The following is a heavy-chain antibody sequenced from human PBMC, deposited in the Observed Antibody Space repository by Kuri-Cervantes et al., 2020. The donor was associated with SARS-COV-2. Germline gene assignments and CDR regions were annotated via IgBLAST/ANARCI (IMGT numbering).Heavy chain of an antibody. V-gene: IGHV3-15*01. CDR1: GFSFSDAW. CDR2: FKTKAAGGTI. Sequence: GGSLRLSCVGTGFSFSDAWMSWVRQTPGKGLEWVGRFKTKAAGGTIVYAAPVQGRFTISRDDSRNTLYLQMNSLKTEDTGVYYCASIFGVVTEIDAFDIWGQGTMVTVSS. CDR3: ASIFGVVTEIDAFDI. D-gene: IGHD3-3*02. J-gene: IGHJ3*02.